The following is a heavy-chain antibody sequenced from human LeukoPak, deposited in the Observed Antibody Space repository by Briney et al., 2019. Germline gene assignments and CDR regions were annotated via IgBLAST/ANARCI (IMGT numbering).Heavy chain of an antibody. V-gene: IGHV3-13*01. J-gene: IGHJ4*02. Sequence: GGSLRLSCAASGFTFSSYDMHWVRQATGKGLKWVSAIGTAGDTYYPGSVKGRFTISRENAKNSLYLQMNSLRAGDTAVYYCARGRGYCSSTSCSNTLLDYWGQGTLVTVSS. D-gene: IGHD2-2*01. CDR1: GFTFSSYD. CDR2: IGTAGDT. CDR3: ARGRGYCSSTSCSNTLLDY.